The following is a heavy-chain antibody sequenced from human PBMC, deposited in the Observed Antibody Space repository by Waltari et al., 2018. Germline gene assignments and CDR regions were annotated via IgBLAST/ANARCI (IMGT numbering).Heavy chain of an antibody. V-gene: IGHV3-7*01. D-gene: IGHD4-17*01. CDR3: VTGLTTVTAKDYFDH. CDR2: IKQDGSEK. Sequence: EVQLVESGGGWVQPGGSLGLSWAASGMPCSNDWMIGVRQAPGKGLEWVANIKQDGSEKNYVDSVEGRFSISRDNAQNSLYLQMNSLRAEDTAIYYCVTGLTTVTAKDYFDHWGQGALVTVS. J-gene: IGHJ4*02. CDR1: GMPCSNDW.